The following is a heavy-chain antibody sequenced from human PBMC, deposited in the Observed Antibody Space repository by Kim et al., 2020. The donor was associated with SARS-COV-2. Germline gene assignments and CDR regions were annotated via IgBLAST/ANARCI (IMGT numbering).Heavy chain of an antibody. CDR1: GFTFSSYE. Sequence: GGSLRLSCAASGFTFSSYEMNWVRQAPGKGLEWVSYISSSGSTIYYADSVKGRFTISRDNAKNSLYLQMNSLRAEDTAVYYCARGGEVAGRVGDGVFDIWGQRTMVTVSS. CDR3: ARGGEVAGRVGDGVFDI. J-gene: IGHJ3*02. CDR2: ISSSGSTI. V-gene: IGHV3-48*03. D-gene: IGHD6-19*01.